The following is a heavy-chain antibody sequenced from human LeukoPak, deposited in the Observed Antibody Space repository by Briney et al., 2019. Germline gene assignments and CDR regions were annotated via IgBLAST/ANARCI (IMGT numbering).Heavy chain of an antibody. V-gene: IGHV3-43*02. D-gene: IGHD4-23*01. CDR1: GFTCDDYA. J-gene: IGHJ4*02. CDR2: IRGDGGST. Sequence: GGSLRLSCAASGFTCDDYAMHWVRRAPGKGRECVSLIRGDGGSTYYADSVKGRFTISRDNSKNSLYLQMNSLRAEDTAVYYCTRDLDYRGYSNFDHWGQGTLVTVSS. CDR3: TRDLDYRGYSNFDH.